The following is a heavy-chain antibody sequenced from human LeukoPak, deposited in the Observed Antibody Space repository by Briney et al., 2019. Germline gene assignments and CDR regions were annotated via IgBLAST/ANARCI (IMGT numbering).Heavy chain of an antibody. D-gene: IGHD3-22*01. CDR3: ARVAPSYYYDSSGYRTSRPFDY. V-gene: IGHV1-46*01. J-gene: IGHJ4*02. CDR1: GYTFTSYY. Sequence: ASVKVSCKASGYTFTSYYMHWVRHAPGQGLEWVGIITPSGGTTSYAQKSQGRVTMTRTTSTSTVYMELSSLRSEDTAVYYCARVAPSYYYDSSGYRTSRPFDYWGQGTLVTVSS. CDR2: ITPSGGTT.